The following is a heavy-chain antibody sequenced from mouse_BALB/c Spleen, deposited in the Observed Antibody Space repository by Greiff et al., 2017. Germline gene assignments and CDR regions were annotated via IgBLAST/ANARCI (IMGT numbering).Heavy chain of an antibody. Sequence: EVQGVESGGGLVQPGGSLRLSCATSGFTFTDYYMSWVRQPPGKALEWLGFIRNKANGYTTEYSASVKGRFTISRDNSQSILYLQMNTLRAEDSATYYCASDGNYGFAYWGQGTLVTVSA. V-gene: IGHV7-3*02. CDR3: ASDGNYGFAY. D-gene: IGHD2-1*01. J-gene: IGHJ3*01. CDR1: GFTFTDYY. CDR2: IRNKANGYTT.